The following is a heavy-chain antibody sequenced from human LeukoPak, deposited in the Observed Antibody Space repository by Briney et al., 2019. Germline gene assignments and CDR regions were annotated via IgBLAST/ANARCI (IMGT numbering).Heavy chain of an antibody. CDR3: ARDQRDGYNHFDY. Sequence: PGGSLRLSCAASGFTFSSYAMHWVRQAPGKGLEWVAVISYDGSNKYYADSVKGRFTISRDSSKNTLYLQMNSLRAEDTAVYYCARDQRDGYNHFDYWGQGTLVTVSS. CDR2: ISYDGSNK. D-gene: IGHD5-24*01. V-gene: IGHV3-30-3*01. CDR1: GFTFSSYA. J-gene: IGHJ4*02.